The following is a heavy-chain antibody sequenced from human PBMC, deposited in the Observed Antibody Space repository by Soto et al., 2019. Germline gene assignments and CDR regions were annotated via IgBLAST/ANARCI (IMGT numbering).Heavy chain of an antibody. CDR1: GDSVSSTSAA. CDR3: ARIHSSSSSDMDV. D-gene: IGHD6-6*01. J-gene: IGHJ6*02. Sequence: SQTLSLTCAISGDSVSSTSAAWNWIRQSPSRGLEWLGRTYYRSKWYYGYAVSAKSRITINPDTSKNQFSLQLNSVTPEDTAVYYCARIHSSSSSDMDVWRQGTTVTVSS. CDR2: TYYRSKWYY. V-gene: IGHV6-1*01.